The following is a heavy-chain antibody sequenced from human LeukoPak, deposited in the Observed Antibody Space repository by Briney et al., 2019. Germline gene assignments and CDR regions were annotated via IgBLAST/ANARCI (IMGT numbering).Heavy chain of an antibody. V-gene: IGHV4-34*01. CDR2: INHSGST. CDR1: GGSFSGYY. Sequence: SETLSLTCAVYGGSFSGYYWSWIRQPPGKGLEWIGEINHSGSTNYNSSLKSRVTISVDTSKNQFSLKLSSVTAADTAVYYCARRYYPGIAVAAYGYWGQGTLVTVSS. J-gene: IGHJ4*02. D-gene: IGHD6-19*01. CDR3: ARRYYPGIAVAAYGY.